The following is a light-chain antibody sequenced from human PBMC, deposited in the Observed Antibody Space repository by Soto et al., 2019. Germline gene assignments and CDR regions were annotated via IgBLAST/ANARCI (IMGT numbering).Light chain of an antibody. CDR2: WAS. CDR3: QQYYSTPQT. Sequence: DIVMTQSPDSLAVSLGERATINCKSSQSVLYSSNNKNYLAWYQQKPGQPPKLLIYWASTRESGGPDRFSVSGSGTDFTLTISSLQAEDVAVYYCQQYYSTPQTFGQGTKVEIK. J-gene: IGKJ1*01. V-gene: IGKV4-1*01. CDR1: QSVLYSSNNKNY.